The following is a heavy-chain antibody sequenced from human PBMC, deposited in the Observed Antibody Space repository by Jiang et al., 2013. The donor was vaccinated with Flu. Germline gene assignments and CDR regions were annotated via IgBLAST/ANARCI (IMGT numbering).Heavy chain of an antibody. CDR3: ARRRYYYDSSGYPGGDAFDI. D-gene: IGHD3-22*01. V-gene: IGHV5-51*01. Sequence: RQMPGKGLEWMGIIYPGDSDTRYSPSFQGQVTISADKSISTAYLQWSSLKASDTAMYYCARRRYYYDSSGYPGGDAFDIWGQGTMVTISS. CDR2: IYPGDSDT. J-gene: IGHJ3*02.